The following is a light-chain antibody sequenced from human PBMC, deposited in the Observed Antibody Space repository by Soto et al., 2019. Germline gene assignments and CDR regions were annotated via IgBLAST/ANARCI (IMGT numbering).Light chain of an antibody. CDR1: SSDVGSYNR. CDR2: EVT. J-gene: IGLJ3*02. Sequence: QSALTQPPSVSGSPGQSGTISCTGTSSDVGSYNRVSWYQQPPGTAPKLMIYEVTNRPSGVPDRFFGSKSGNTASLTISGLQAEDEGDYYCSSFTSSNTWVFGGGTKLTVL. V-gene: IGLV2-18*02. CDR3: SSFTSSNTWV.